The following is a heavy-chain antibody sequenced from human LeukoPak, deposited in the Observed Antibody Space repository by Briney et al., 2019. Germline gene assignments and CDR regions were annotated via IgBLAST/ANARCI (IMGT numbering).Heavy chain of an antibody. CDR3: ADYDFDY. D-gene: IGHD4/OR15-4a*01. CDR2: ISSSSSTI. CDR1: GFTFSRYS. Sequence: GGSLRPSFAAAGFTFSRYSMNWVRQAPGKGLEWVSYISSSSSTIYHADSVKGRFTLSRDNAKNSLYLQMNSLRAEDTAVYYCADYDFDYWGQGTLVTVPS. J-gene: IGHJ4*02. V-gene: IGHV3-48*01.